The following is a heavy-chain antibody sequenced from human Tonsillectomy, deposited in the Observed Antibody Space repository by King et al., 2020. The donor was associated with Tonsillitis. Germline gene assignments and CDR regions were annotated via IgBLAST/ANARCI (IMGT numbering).Heavy chain of an antibody. J-gene: IGHJ4*02. V-gene: IGHV3-30*02. Sequence: QLVQSGGGVVQPGGSLRLSCAASGFTFSGYGMHWVRQAPGKGLEWVAFIQYCGSNKCYADSVKGRFTISRDNSKDTLYLQMNSLRAEDTAVYYCAREGAVGFCTSTSCNGGALDYWGQGTPVTVSS. CDR1: GFTFSGYG. CDR2: IQYCGSNK. D-gene: IGHD2-2*01. CDR3: AREGAVGFCTSTSCNGGALDY.